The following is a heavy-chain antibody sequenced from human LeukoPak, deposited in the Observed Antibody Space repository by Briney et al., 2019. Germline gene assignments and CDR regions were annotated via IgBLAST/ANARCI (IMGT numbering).Heavy chain of an antibody. CDR2: INQSGST. Sequence: SETLSLTCAVYGGSFSGYYWSWIRQPPGKGLEWIGEINQSGSTNYNPSLKSRVTISVDTSKNQFSLKLSSVTAADTAVYYCARRGYYYYGMDVWGKGTTVTVSS. CDR3: ARRGYYYYGMDV. V-gene: IGHV4-34*01. CDR1: GGSFSGYY. D-gene: IGHD3-10*01. J-gene: IGHJ6*04.